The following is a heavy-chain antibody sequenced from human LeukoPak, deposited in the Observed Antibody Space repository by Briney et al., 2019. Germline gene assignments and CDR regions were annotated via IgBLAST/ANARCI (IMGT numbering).Heavy chain of an antibody. CDR3: AELGITMIGGV. V-gene: IGHV3-11*04. D-gene: IGHD3-10*02. CDR1: GFTFSDYY. Sequence: GGSLRLSCAASGFTFSDYYMSWIRQAPGKGPEWLSYISSSGSTIKYTDSVKGRFTISRDNAKNSLYLQMNSLRAEDTAVYYCAELGITMIGGVWGKGTTVTISS. J-gene: IGHJ6*04. CDR2: ISSSGSTI.